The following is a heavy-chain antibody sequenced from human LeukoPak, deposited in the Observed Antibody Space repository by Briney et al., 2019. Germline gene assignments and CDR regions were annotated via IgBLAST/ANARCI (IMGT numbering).Heavy chain of an antibody. Sequence: GESLKISCKGSGYSFTSYWIGWVRQMPGKGLEWMGFIYPSDSGTRYSPSFQGQVTISADKSISTVYLYWSSLRASDTAIYYCVRADDYLWEKHRYSYHFDFWGQGTLVTVSS. CDR1: GYSFTSYW. D-gene: IGHD3-16*01. V-gene: IGHV5-51*01. J-gene: IGHJ4*02. CDR2: IYPSDSGT. CDR3: VRADDYLWEKHRYSYHFDF.